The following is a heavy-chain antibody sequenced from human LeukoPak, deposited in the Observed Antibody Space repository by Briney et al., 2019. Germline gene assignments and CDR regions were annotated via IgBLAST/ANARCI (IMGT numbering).Heavy chain of an antibody. CDR1: GFTFSSYW. CDR2: IKQDGSEK. CDR3: ARGSVSDTAMDDAFDI. J-gene: IGHJ3*02. Sequence: GGSLRLSCAASGFTFSSYWMSWVRQAPGKGLEWVANIKQDGSEKYYVDSVKGRFTISRDNAKNSLYLQMNSLRAEDTAVYYCARGSVSDTAMDDAFDIWGQGTMVTVSS. V-gene: IGHV3-7*03. D-gene: IGHD5-18*01.